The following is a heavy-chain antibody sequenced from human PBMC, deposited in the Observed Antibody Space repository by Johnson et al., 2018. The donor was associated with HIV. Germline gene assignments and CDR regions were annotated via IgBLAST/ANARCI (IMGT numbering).Heavy chain of an antibody. CDR2: IYSDGST. J-gene: IGHJ3*02. D-gene: IGHD3-22*01. Sequence: EVQLVESGGGLVQPGGSLRLSCAASGFTVSGNYMNWVRQAPGKGLEWVSVIYSDGSTYYADSVQGRFTLSRDNSQNTLCLQMNSLRAGDTAVYFCARDAPNFVDSSGVRDDAFDIWGQGTMVTVSS. CDR1: GFTVSGNY. CDR3: ARDAPNFVDSSGVRDDAFDI. V-gene: IGHV3-66*01.